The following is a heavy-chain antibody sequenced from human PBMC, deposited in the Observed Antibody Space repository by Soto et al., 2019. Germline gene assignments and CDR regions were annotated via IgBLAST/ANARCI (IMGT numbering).Heavy chain of an antibody. CDR1: GGSISSYY. Sequence: SETLSLTCTVSGGSISSYYWSWIRQPPGKGLEWIGYIYYSGSTNYNPSLKSRVTISVDTSKNQFSLKLSSVTAAYTAVYYCAKVNDFWTGYYSTNWFDPWGQGTLVTV. CDR2: IYYSGST. V-gene: IGHV4-59*01. J-gene: IGHJ5*02. D-gene: IGHD3-3*01. CDR3: AKVNDFWTGYYSTNWFDP.